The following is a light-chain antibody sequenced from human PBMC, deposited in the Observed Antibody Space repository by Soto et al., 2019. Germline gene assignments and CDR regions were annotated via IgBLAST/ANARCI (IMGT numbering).Light chain of an antibody. Sequence: IQLTQSPSSLSASVGDRVTITCRASQGISSYLAWYQQKPGKAPKLLIYAASTLQSGVPPRFSGSGSGTDFTLTISSLQPEDFATYYCQQYNSYSCTFGQGTKVDIK. CDR2: AAS. CDR3: QQYNSYSCT. V-gene: IGKV1-9*01. J-gene: IGKJ1*01. CDR1: QGISSY.